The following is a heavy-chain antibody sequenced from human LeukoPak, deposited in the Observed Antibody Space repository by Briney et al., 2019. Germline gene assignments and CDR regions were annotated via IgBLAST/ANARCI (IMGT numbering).Heavy chain of an antibody. V-gene: IGHV3-7*01. CDR2: IKQDGSEK. D-gene: IGHD5-18*01. CDR3: ARGARQLWLFVDY. J-gene: IGHJ4*02. Sequence: PGGSLRLSCAASGFTFSSYWMSWVRQAPGKGLEWVANIKQDGSEKYYVDSVKGRFTISRDNAKNSLYLQMNSLRVEDTAVYYCARGARQLWLFVDYWGQGTLVTVSS. CDR1: GFTFSSYW.